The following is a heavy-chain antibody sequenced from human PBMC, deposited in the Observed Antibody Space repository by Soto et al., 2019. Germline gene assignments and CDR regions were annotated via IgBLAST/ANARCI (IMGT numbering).Heavy chain of an antibody. V-gene: IGHV1-8*01. J-gene: IGHJ4*02. CDR1: GYTFTSYD. CDR2: MNPNSGNT. CDR3: ARGGTYYDLLTGLLGSHYFDS. D-gene: IGHD3-9*01. Sequence: ASVKVSCKASGYTFTSYDINWVRQATGQGLEWMGWMNPNSGNTGYAQKFQGRVTMTRNTSISTAYMELSSLRSADTAVYYCARGGTYYDLLTGLLGSHYFDSWGQGTLVTVSS.